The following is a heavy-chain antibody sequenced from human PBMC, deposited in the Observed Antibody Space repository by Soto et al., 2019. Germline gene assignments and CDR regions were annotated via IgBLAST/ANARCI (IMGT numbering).Heavy chain of an antibody. J-gene: IGHJ4*02. Sequence: ERCMRLSCAASGFTLSSSGMNWDRQAPGKGLEWVAVRSYEGSNKYYTGLWRGRFTISRDNSKNTQYLQINSLTTEDTAVYSCAKDGSYGPFDYWGQGTMVTVSS. CDR1: GFTLSSSG. D-gene: IGHD5-18*01. CDR2: RSYEGSNK. CDR3: AKDGSYGPFDY. V-gene: IGHV3-30*18.